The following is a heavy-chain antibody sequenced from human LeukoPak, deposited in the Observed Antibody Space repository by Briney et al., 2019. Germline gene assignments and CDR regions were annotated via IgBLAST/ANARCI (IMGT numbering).Heavy chain of an antibody. CDR3: ARLSGAPVRHPIYHFDY. J-gene: IGHJ4*01. V-gene: IGHV4-38-2*01. CDR2: IYHSGST. Sequence: PSETLSLTCAVSGYSISSGYYWGWIRQPPGKGLEWIGNIYHSGSTYKNPSLKSRVTISLDTSKNQFSLKLSSVTAADTAMYYCARLSGAPVRHPIYHFDYWGQEPWSPSPQ. D-gene: IGHD2-2*02. CDR1: GYSISSGYY.